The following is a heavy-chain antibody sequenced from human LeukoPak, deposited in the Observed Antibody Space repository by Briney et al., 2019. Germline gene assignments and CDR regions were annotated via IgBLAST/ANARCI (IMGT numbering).Heavy chain of an antibody. D-gene: IGHD3-22*01. CDR2: ISYDGSNK. J-gene: IGHJ4*02. CDR1: GFTFSSYA. CDR3: ARGSYDSSGYYIRYFDY. V-gene: IGHV3-30*04. Sequence: GRSLRLSCAASGFTFSSYAMHWVRQAPGKGLEWVAVISYDGSNKYYADSVKGRFTISRDNSKNTLYLQMNSLRAEDTAVYYCARGSYDSSGYYIRYFDYWGQGTLVTVSS.